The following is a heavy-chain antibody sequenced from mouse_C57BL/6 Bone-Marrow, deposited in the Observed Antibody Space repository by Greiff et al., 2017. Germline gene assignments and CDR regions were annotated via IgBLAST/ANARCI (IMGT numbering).Heavy chain of an antibody. CDR3: ARYHSLFAY. J-gene: IGHJ3*01. Sequence: VQLQQSGAELVKPGASVKLSCKASGYTFTSYWMHWLSQSPGQGFEWIGMIHLNSGSTNYNEKFKSKATLTVDKSSSTAYMQLSSLTSEDSAVYYCARYHSLFAYWGQGTLVTVSA. D-gene: IGHD6-1*01. CDR2: IHLNSGST. V-gene: IGHV1-64*01. CDR1: GYTFTSYW.